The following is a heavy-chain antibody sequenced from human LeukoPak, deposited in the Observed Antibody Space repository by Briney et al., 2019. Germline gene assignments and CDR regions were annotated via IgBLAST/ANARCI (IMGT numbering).Heavy chain of an antibody. CDR3: ARHLGGSGSYYDY. J-gene: IGHJ4*02. CDR2: IDPNDSYT. V-gene: IGHV5-10-1*01. CDR1: GYSFTNYW. Sequence: GESLRISCKPSGYSFTNYWITCVRQMPGEGLEWMSMIDPNDSYTNYSPSFQGHLTISADKSISTAYLQWNSLKASDTAMYYCARHLGGSGSYYDYWGQGTLVTVSS. D-gene: IGHD3-10*01.